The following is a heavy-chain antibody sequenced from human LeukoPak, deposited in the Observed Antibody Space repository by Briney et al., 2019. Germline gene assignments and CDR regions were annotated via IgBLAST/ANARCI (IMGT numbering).Heavy chain of an antibody. J-gene: IGHJ4*02. D-gene: IGHD4-17*01. CDR1: GYTFTGYY. CDR3: ARGPRRILYGDYDLKTDY. Sequence: ASVKVSCKASGYTFTGYYMHWVRQAPGQGLEWMGWINPNSGGTNYAQKFQGRVTMTRDTSISTAYMELSRLRSDDTAVYYCARGPRRILYGDYDLKTDYWGQGTLVTVSS. V-gene: IGHV1-2*02. CDR2: INPNSGGT.